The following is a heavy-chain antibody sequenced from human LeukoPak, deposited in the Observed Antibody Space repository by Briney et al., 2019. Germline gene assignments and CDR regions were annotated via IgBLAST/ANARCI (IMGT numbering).Heavy chain of an antibody. V-gene: IGHV4-59*08. CDR1: GASISSYY. J-gene: IGHJ4*02. CDR3: ARHGYYASGSYLWDY. Sequence: NPSETLSLTCTVSGASISSYYWSWIRQPPGKGLGWIGYIYYSGSTNYHPSLKSRVTISVDASKNQFSLKLTSVTAADTAVYYCARHGYYASGSYLWDYWGQGTLVTVSS. CDR2: IYYSGST. D-gene: IGHD3-10*01.